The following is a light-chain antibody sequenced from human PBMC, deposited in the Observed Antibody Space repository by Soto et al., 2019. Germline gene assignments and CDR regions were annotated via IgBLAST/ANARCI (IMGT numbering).Light chain of an antibody. J-gene: IGLJ2*01. CDR2: NVN. CDR3: CSYAVTDVV. Sequence: QSVLTQPRSVSGSPGQSVTISCTGTSSDVGGYNYVSWYQQHPGKAPKLMIYNVNRRPSGVPDRFSGSKSGNMASLTISGLQAEDEADYYCCSYAVTDVVFGGGTKVTVL. CDR1: SSDVGGYNY. V-gene: IGLV2-11*01.